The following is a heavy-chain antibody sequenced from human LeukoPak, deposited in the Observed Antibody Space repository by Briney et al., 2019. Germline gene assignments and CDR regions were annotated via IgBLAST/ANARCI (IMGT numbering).Heavy chain of an antibody. CDR2: IYYSGST. J-gene: IGHJ4*02. CDR1: GGSISSSSYC. V-gene: IGHV4-39*01. Sequence: SETLSPTCTVSGGSISSSSYCWGWIRQPPGKGLEWIGSIYYSGSTYYNPSLKSRVTISVDTSKKQFSLKLSSATAADTAVYYCARQDIVSRYFDYWGQGTLVTVSS. D-gene: IGHD5-12*01. CDR3: ARQDIVSRYFDY.